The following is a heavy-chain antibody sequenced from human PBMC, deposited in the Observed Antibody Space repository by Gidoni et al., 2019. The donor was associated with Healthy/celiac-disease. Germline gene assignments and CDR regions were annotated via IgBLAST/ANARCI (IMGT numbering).Heavy chain of an antibody. D-gene: IGHD3-9*01. CDR1: GWSFSGYY. CDR2: INHSGST. CDR3: ARGGEDFDWLLAPPGL. Sequence: QVQLQPWGAGLLKPSETLSLTCAVYGWSFSGYYWSWIRQPPGKGLEWIGEINHSGSTNYNPSLKSRVTISVDTSKNQFSLKLSSVTAADTAVYYCARGGEDFDWLLAPPGLWGQGTLVTVSS. J-gene: IGHJ4*02. V-gene: IGHV4-34*01.